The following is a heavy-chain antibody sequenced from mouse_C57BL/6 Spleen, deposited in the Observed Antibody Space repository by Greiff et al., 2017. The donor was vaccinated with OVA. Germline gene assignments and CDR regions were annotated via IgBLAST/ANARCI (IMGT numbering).Heavy chain of an antibody. Sequence: EVMLVASGGGLVKPGGSLKLSCAASGFTFSDYGMHWVRQAPEKGLEWVAYISSGSSTIYYADTVKGRFTISRDNAKNTLFLQMTSLRSEDTAMYYCASKYAMDYWGQGTSVTVSS. CDR2: ISSGSSTI. CDR3: ASKYAMDY. V-gene: IGHV5-17*01. J-gene: IGHJ4*01. CDR1: GFTFSDYG.